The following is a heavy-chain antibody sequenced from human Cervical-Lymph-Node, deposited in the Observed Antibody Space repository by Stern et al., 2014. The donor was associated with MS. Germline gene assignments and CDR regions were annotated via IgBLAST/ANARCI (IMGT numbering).Heavy chain of an antibody. CDR3: ASAYSSSHYYFDY. CDR1: GFSFSRYA. Sequence: EQLVESGGGVVQPGRSLRLSCAASGFSFSRYAMHWVRQAPGKGLAWVALIWYDGSNPYYADSVTGRFTISRDNFKNTLYLQMNSLRAEDTAVYYCASAYSSSHYYFDYWGQGTLVTVSS. J-gene: IGHJ4*02. D-gene: IGHD6-13*01. CDR2: IWYDGSNP. V-gene: IGHV3-33*01.